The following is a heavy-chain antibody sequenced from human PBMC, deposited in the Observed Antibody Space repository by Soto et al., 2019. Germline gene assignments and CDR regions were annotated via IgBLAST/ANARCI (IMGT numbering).Heavy chain of an antibody. Sequence: EVQLVEAGGGLVQPGGSLRLSCAASRFTFSNSWMSWVRQAPGKGLEWVANIKPDGSEQYYVDSVKGRFTISRDNAKKSLYLQMNSLRVEDTAVYYFATSGWGVWGQGNTVTVSS. CDR2: IKPDGSEQ. CDR1: RFTFSNSW. D-gene: IGHD6-19*01. CDR3: ATSGWGV. V-gene: IGHV3-7*01. J-gene: IGHJ6*02.